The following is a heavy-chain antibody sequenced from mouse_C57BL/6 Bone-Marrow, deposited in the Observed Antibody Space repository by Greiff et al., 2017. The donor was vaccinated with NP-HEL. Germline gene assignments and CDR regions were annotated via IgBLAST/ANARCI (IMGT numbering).Heavy chain of an antibody. CDR2: IDPSDSYT. CDR1: GYTFTSYW. Sequence: VQLQQSGAELVMPGASVKLSCKASGYTFTSYWMHWVKQRPGQGLEWIGEIDPSDSYTNYNQKFKGKSTLTVDKSSSTAYMQLSSLTSEDSAVYYCARNSRYWGQGTTLTVSS. CDR3: ARNSRY. V-gene: IGHV1-69*01. J-gene: IGHJ2*01.